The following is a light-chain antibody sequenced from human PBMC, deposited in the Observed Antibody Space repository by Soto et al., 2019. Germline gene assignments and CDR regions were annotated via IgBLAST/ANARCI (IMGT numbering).Light chain of an antibody. CDR3: QHYGTSPLT. Sequence: EIVLTQSPGTLSLSPGERATLSCRASQSIASSYFGWYQQKPGQAPRLLIYGASSRATDIPDRFSGSGSGTDFTLTITRLEPEDFAVYYCQHYGTSPLTFGPGTKVEIK. V-gene: IGKV3-20*01. CDR1: QSIASSY. J-gene: IGKJ3*01. CDR2: GAS.